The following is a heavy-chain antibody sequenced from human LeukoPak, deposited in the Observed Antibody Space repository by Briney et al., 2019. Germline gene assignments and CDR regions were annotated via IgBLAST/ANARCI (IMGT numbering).Heavy chain of an antibody. J-gene: IGHJ4*02. CDR1: GFTFSSSA. V-gene: IGHV4-34*01. Sequence: GSLRLSCAASGFTFSSSAIHWVRQPPGKGLEWIGEINHSGSTNYNPSLKSRVTISVDTSKNQFSLKLSSVTAADTAVYYCARDRRDYYYGSGSWGQGTLVTVSS. CDR2: INHSGST. CDR3: ARDRRDYYYGSGS. D-gene: IGHD3-10*01.